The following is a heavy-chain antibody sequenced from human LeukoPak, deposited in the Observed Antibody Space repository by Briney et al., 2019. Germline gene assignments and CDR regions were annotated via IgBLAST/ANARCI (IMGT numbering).Heavy chain of an antibody. D-gene: IGHD5-18*01. CDR1: GGSISSSSYY. CDR3: ARVGTWIQLSGVRCNWFDP. Sequence: SETLSLTCTVSGGSISSSSYYWGWIRQPPGKGLEWIGSIYYSGSTYYNPSLKSRVTISVDTSKNQFSLKLSSVTAADTAVYYCARVGTWIQLSGVRCNWFDPWGQGTLVTVSS. CDR2: IYYSGST. J-gene: IGHJ5*02. V-gene: IGHV4-39*07.